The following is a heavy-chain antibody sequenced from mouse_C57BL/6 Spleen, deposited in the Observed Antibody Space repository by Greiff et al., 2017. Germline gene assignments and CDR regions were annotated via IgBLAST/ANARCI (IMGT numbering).Heavy chain of an antibody. CDR2: FHPYNDDT. CDR3: ARRTFYWYFDV. V-gene: IGHV1-47*01. J-gene: IGHJ1*03. CDR1: GYTFTTYP. Sequence: VKLMESGAELVKPGASVKMSCKASGYTFTTYPIEWMKQNHGKSLEWIGNFHPYNDDTKYNEKFKGKATLTVEKSSSTVYLELSRVTSDESAVYYWARRTFYWYFDVWGTGTTVTVSS.